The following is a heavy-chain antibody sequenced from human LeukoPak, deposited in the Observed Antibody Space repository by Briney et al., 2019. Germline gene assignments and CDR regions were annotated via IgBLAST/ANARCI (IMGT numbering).Heavy chain of an antibody. CDR3: ARDANYYDSRGENYFNC. CDR1: GFAFSSYW. CDR2: IKRDGSDT. Sequence: GGSLRLSCAASGFAFSSYWMSWVRQAPGKGLEWVANIKRDGSDTYYVDSVEGRFTISRDNAKNSLYLQLNSLRAEDTAVYYCARDANYYDSRGENYFNCWGQGALVTVSS. V-gene: IGHV3-7*01. J-gene: IGHJ4*02. D-gene: IGHD3-22*01.